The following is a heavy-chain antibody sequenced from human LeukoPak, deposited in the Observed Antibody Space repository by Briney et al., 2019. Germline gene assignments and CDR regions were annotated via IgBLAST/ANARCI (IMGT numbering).Heavy chain of an antibody. CDR2: IYYSGST. V-gene: IGHV4-59*01. CDR3: ARVQYSSGWFVDY. D-gene: IGHD6-19*01. J-gene: IGHJ4*02. Sequence: SETLSLTCTVSGGSISSYYWSWIRQPPGKGLEWIGYIYYSGSTNYNPSLKSRVTISVDTSKNQFSLKLSSVTAADTAVYYCARVQYSSGWFVDYWGQGTLVTVSS. CDR1: GGSISSYY.